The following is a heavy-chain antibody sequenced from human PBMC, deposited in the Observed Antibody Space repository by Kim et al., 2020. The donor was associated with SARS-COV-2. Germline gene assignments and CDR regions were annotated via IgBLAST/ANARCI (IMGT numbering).Heavy chain of an antibody. D-gene: IGHD6-6*01. V-gene: IGHV6-1*01. CDR2: TYYRSKWYN. Sequence: SQTLSLTCAISGDSVSSNSAAWNWIRQSPSRGLEWLGRTYYRSKWYNDYAVSVKSRITINPDTSKNQFSLQLNSVTPEDTAVYYCARGGIYPVTHNIAARPFDYWGQGTLVTVSS. J-gene: IGHJ4*02. CDR3: ARGGIYPVTHNIAARPFDY. CDR1: GDSVSSNSAA.